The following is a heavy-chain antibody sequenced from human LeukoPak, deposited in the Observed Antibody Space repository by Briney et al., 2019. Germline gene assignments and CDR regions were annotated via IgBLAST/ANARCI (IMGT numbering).Heavy chain of an antibody. V-gene: IGHV4-39*07. D-gene: IGHD6-13*01. J-gene: IGHJ4*02. CDR2: INHSGST. Sequence: SETLSLTCTVSGGSITSSNYYWGWIRQPPGKGLEWIGEINHSGSTNYNPSLKSRVTISVDTSKNQFSLKLSSVTAADTAVYYCARRSSGSSSWYEGYYFDYWGQGTLVTVSS. CDR3: ARRSSGSSSWYEGYYFDY. CDR1: GGSITSSNYY.